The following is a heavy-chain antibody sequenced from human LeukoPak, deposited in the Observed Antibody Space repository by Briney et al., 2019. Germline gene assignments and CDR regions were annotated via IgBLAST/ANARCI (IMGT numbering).Heavy chain of an antibody. J-gene: IGHJ4*02. V-gene: IGHV3-23*01. D-gene: IGHD1-7*01. CDR3: AKDGKTRNWNYFQAKPVY. Sequence: GGSLRLSCAASGFTLSSYAMSWVRQAPGKGLEWVSGISGSGGGTYYADSVKGRFSISRDISKNTLYLQMNSLRAEDTAIYYCAKDGKTRNWNYFQAKPVYWGQGTLVTVSS. CDR2: ISGSGGGT. CDR1: GFTLSSYA.